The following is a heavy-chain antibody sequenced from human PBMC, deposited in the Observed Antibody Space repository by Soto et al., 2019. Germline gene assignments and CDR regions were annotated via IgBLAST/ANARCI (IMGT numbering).Heavy chain of an antibody. CDR1: GYTFTSYG. CDR3: ARDTVKAYCGGDCYSVTGDY. D-gene: IGHD2-21*02. Sequence: VQLVQSGAEVKKPGASVKVSCKASGYTFTSYGISWVRQAPGQGLEWMGWISAYNGNTNYAQKLQGRVTMTTDTSTSTAYMELRSLRSDDTAVYYCARDTVKAYCGGDCYSVTGDYWGQGTLVTVSS. J-gene: IGHJ4*02. CDR2: ISAYNGNT. V-gene: IGHV1-18*01.